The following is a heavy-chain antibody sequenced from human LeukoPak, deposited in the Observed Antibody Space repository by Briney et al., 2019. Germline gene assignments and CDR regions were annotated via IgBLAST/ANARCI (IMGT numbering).Heavy chain of an antibody. CDR1: GFDFSTYS. Sequence: GGSLRLSCAASGFDFSTYSIDWVRQAPGKGMEWVSYISSSSSNIYHADSVKGRFTISRDNAKNSLHLQMNSLRAEDTAVYYCARVGRSGWTVDYWGQGTLVTVSS. V-gene: IGHV3-48*04. CDR3: ARVGRSGWTVDY. D-gene: IGHD6-19*01. CDR2: ISSSSSNI. J-gene: IGHJ4*02.